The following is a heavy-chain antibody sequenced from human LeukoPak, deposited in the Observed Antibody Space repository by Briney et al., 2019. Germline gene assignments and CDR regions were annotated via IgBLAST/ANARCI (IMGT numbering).Heavy chain of an antibody. CDR1: GFTFDDYA. CDR3: AKGLGLPSYYYGMDV. D-gene: IGHD2/OR15-2a*01. V-gene: IGHV3-9*01. J-gene: IGHJ6*02. Sequence: GGSLRLSCAASGFTFDDYAMHWVRQAPGKGLEWVSGISWNSGSIGYADSVKGRFTISRDNAKNSLYLQMNSLRAEDTALYYCAKGLGLPSYYYGMDVWGQGTTVIVSS. CDR2: ISWNSGSI.